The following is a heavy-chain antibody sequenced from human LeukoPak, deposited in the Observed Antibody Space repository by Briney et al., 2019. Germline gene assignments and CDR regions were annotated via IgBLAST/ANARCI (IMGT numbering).Heavy chain of an antibody. V-gene: IGHV4-61*02. CDR1: GGSISSGSYY. D-gene: IGHD3-10*01. CDR2: IYTSGST. J-gene: IGHJ4*02. CDR3: ARDHSDGSGTK. Sequence: SQTLSLTCTVSGGSISSGSYYWSWIRQPAGKGLEWIGRIYTSGSTNYNPSLKSRVTISVDTSKNQFSLELSSVTAADTAVYYCARDHSDGSGTKWGQGTLVTVSS.